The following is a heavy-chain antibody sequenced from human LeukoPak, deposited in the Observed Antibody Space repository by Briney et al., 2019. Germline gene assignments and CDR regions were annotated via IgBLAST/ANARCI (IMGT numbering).Heavy chain of an antibody. J-gene: IGHJ4*02. CDR1: GFTVSSNY. CDR2: IYSGGST. Sequence: GGSLRLSCAASGFTVSSNYMTWVRQAPGKGLEGVSIIYSGGSTYYADSVKGRFTISRDNTRNTVYLPMNSLRAEDTAIYYCARDSDRSGSYCNWGQGTLVTVSS. CDR3: ARDSDRSGSYCN. V-gene: IGHV3-66*01. D-gene: IGHD3-10*01.